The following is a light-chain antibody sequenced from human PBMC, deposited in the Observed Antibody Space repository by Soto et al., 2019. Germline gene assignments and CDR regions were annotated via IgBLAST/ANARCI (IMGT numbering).Light chain of an antibody. CDR3: QQYKLGTHT. J-gene: IGKJ2*01. CDR2: GAS. V-gene: IGKV3-15*01. Sequence: EIVMTQSPATLSVSPGERATLSCRASQSVSSDLAWYRQKPGQAPRLLVYGASTRGTGMPARFSASDYGTEFILSISSLQSEDFAVYYCQQYKLGTHTFGQGTKLEIK. CDR1: QSVSSD.